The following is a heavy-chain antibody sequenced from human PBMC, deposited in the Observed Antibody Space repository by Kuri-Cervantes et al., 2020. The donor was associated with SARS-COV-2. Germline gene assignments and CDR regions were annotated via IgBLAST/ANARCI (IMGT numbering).Heavy chain of an antibody. Sequence: SETLSLTCTVSGGSISSGGYYWGWIRQPPGKGLEFIGTIYYDGRTYYNTSLKSRVTISVDTSKNQFSLKLSSVTAADTAVYYCARHDYWGQGTLVTVSP. V-gene: IGHV4-39*01. CDR1: GGSISSGGYY. CDR3: ARHDY. CDR2: IYYDGRT. J-gene: IGHJ4*02.